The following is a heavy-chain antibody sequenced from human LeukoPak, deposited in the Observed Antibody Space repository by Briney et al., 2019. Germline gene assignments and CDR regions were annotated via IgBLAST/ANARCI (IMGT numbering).Heavy chain of an antibody. Sequence: PGGSLRLSCAASGFTFSSYAMHWVRQAPGKGLEWVAVISYDGSNKYYADSVKGRFTISRDNSKNTLYLQMNSLRAEDTAVYYCARDLSSGYPPGIVYWGQGTLVTVSS. V-gene: IGHV3-30-3*01. D-gene: IGHD3-22*01. CDR2: ISYDGSNK. CDR1: GFTFSSYA. J-gene: IGHJ4*02. CDR3: ARDLSSGYPPGIVY.